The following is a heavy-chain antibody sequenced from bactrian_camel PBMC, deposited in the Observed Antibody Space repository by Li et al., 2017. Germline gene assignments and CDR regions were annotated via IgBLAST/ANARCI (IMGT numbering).Heavy chain of an antibody. Sequence: VQLVESGGGLVEPGGSLRLSCTASGFIFKRYAMIWVRQAPGKGLEWVSAISSGGGSIYYADSVKGRFTISRDKSKNTLYLQMNSLKTEDTALYYCARDSGGRRWVAGDLLGQGTQVTVS. CDR2: ISSGGGSI. CDR1: GFIFKRYA. J-gene: IGHJ4*01. V-gene: IGHV3S31*01. D-gene: IGHD2*01.